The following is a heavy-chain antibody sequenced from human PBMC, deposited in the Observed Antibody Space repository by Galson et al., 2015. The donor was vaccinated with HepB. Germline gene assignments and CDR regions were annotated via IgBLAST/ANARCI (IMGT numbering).Heavy chain of an antibody. D-gene: IGHD2-15*01. CDR2: VWYDGSKK. Sequence: SLRLSCAASGFTFSNYAMHWVRQAPGKGLEWVAVVWYDGSKKYYADSVKGRFTISRDNSKNTLYLQMNSLRAEDTAVYYCARGAKTFGGTGDYWGQGTLVTVSS. CDR1: GFTFSNYA. J-gene: IGHJ4*02. CDR3: ARGAKTFGGTGDY. V-gene: IGHV3-33*01.